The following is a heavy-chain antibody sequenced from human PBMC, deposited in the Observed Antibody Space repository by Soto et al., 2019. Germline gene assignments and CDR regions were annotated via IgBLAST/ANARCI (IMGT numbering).Heavy chain of an antibody. CDR1: GFAFSSYW. CDR2: IKKDGSEE. CDR3: ATSSDTGYIFDF. D-gene: IGHD3-9*01. J-gene: IGHJ4*02. V-gene: IGHV3-7*01. Sequence: HPGGSLRLSCAASGFAFSSYWMSWVRQAPGKGLEWVANIKKDGSEEYYVDSVKGRFTISRDSAKNSLYLQMNSLRAEDTAVYYCATSSDTGYIFDFWGQGTLVTVSS.